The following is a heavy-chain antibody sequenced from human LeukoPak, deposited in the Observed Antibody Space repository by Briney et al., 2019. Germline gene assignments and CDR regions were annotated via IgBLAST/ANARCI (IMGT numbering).Heavy chain of an antibody. CDR1: GFTFSDSH. V-gene: IGHV3-11*06. D-gene: IGHD1-26*01. Sequence: GGSLRLSCADFGFTFSDSHMSWIGQAPGKGLEWVSYISESSTYTKYSDSVRGRFTISRDNAKNSLYLQMNSLRAEDTAVYYCARDVSGGVGATMDWGQGTLVTVSS. CDR3: ARDVSGGVGATMD. CDR2: ISESSTYT. J-gene: IGHJ4*02.